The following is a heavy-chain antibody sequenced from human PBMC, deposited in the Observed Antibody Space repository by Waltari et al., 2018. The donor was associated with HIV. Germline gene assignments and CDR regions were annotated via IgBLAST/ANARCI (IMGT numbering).Heavy chain of an antibody. V-gene: IGHV4-59*01. CDR3: ASSRAAAGLDS. Sequence: QVQLQESGPGLVKPSETLSLMCTVSGGSIGTKFWSWIRQPPGKGLEWIGYVFYSGTTTYNPSLESRVTISVDTSKHQFSLNLRSVTAADTAVYYCASSRAAAGLDSWGQGTQVTVSS. J-gene: IGHJ4*02. D-gene: IGHD6-13*01. CDR1: GGSIGTKF. CDR2: VFYSGTT.